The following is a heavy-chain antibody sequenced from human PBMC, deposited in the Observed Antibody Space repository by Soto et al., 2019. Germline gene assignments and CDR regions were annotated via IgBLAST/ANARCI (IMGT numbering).Heavy chain of an antibody. Sequence: QITLKESGPTLVKPTQTLTLTCTFSGFSLSTSGVDVGWIRQPPGKALEWLALIYWDDDKRYSPSLKSRLTINKDTTKSQVVLTMDNMDPVDTATYYCAHRRPYSNSPEYFFDYWGQGTLVTVSS. CDR3: AHRRPYSNSPEYFFDY. J-gene: IGHJ4*02. D-gene: IGHD6-6*01. CDR2: IYWDDDK. V-gene: IGHV2-5*02. CDR1: GFSLSTSGVD.